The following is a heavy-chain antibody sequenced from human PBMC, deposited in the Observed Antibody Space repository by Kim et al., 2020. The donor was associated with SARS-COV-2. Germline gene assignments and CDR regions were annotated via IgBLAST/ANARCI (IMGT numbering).Heavy chain of an antibody. V-gene: IGHV3-43*01. D-gene: IGHD2-2*01. CDR3: AKDIAGYCSSTSCYGAYPYYYYGMDV. Sequence: GGSLRLSCAASGFTFDDYTMHWVRQAPGKGVEWVSLISWDGGSTYYADSVKGRFTISRDNSKNSLYLQMNSLRTEDTALYYCAKDIAGYCSSTSCYGAYPYYYYGMDVWGQGTTVTVSS. CDR2: ISWDGGST. J-gene: IGHJ6*02. CDR1: GFTFDDYT.